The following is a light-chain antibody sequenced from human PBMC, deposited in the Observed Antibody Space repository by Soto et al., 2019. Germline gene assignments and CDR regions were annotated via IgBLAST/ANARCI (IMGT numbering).Light chain of an antibody. CDR1: SSDVGGYNY. CDR3: SSYAGSRYV. Sequence: QSALTQAPSASGSPGQSVTISCTGTSSDVGGYNYVSWYQQHPGKAPKLMIYEVSKRPSGVPDRFSGSKSGNTASLTVSGLPAEDEADYYCSSYAGSRYVFGTGTKVTVL. CDR2: EVS. V-gene: IGLV2-8*01. J-gene: IGLJ1*01.